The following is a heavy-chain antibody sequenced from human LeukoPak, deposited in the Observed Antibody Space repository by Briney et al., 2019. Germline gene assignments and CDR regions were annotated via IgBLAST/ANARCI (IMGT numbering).Heavy chain of an antibody. V-gene: IGHV4-4*07. CDR3: ARLKFYDSTGYSPGYYMDV. CDR1: GGSIISNY. J-gene: IGHJ6*03. D-gene: IGHD3-22*01. CDR2: IYGSGIT. Sequence: SETLSLTCTVSGGSIISNYWSWIRQSAGTGLEWVGRIYGSGITDYNPSLRSRVTMSLDTSRKQFSLRLTSVTAADTAVYYCARLKFYDSTGYSPGYYMDVWGKGTTVSVFS.